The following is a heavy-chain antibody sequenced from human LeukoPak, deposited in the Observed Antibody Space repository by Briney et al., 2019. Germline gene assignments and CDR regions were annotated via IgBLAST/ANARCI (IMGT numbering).Heavy chain of an antibody. J-gene: IGHJ4*02. V-gene: IGHV3-43*01. CDR3: AKERGDYGDYALSD. D-gene: IGHD4-17*01. Sequence: GGSLRLSCAASGFTFDDYTMPWVRQAPGKGLEWVSLISWDGGSTYYADSVKGRFTISRDNSKNSLYLQMNSLRIEDTALYYCAKERGDYGDYALSDWGQGTLVTVSS. CDR2: ISWDGGST. CDR1: GFTFDDYT.